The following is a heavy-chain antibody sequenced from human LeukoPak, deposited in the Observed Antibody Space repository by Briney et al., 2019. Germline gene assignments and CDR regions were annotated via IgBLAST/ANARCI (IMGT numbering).Heavy chain of an antibody. J-gene: IGHJ3*02. CDR1: GYTLTELS. Sequence: ASVKVSCKVSGYTLTELSMHWVRQAPGKGLEWMGGFDPEDGETIYAQKFQGRVTMTEDTSTDTAYMELSSLRSEDTAVHYCATVIVGATSDAFDIWGQGTMVTVSS. CDR2: FDPEDGET. D-gene: IGHD1-26*01. V-gene: IGHV1-24*01. CDR3: ATVIVGATSDAFDI.